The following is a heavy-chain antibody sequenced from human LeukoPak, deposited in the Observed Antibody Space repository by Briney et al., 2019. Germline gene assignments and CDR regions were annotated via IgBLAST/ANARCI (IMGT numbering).Heavy chain of an antibody. D-gene: IGHD3-3*01. J-gene: IGHJ3*02. V-gene: IGHV3-7*03. CDR2: IKEDGSER. Sequence: GGSLRLSCEASAFIFSGHWLNWVRQTPGKGLEWVASIKEDGSERQYVDSVKGRFSISRDNTKGSLFLQLNSLRAEDTAVYYCARDGDISYYDFWSGYYASKAFDIWGQGTMVTVSS. CDR1: AFIFSGHW. CDR3: ARDGDISYYDFWSGYYASKAFDI.